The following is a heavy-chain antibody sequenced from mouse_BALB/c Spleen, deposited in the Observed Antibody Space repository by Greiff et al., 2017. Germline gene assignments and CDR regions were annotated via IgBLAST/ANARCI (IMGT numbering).Heavy chain of an antibody. J-gene: IGHJ4*01. V-gene: IGHV3-1*02. D-gene: IGHD2-4*01. CDR1: GYSITSGYS. CDR3: ARSGGLRLAMDY. CDR2: IHYSGST. Sequence: EVQLQQSGPDLVKPSQSLSLTCTVTGYSITSGYSWHWIRQFPGNKLEWMGYIHYSGSTNYNPSLKSRISITRDTSKNQFFLQLNSVTTEDTATYDCARSGGLRLAMDYGGQGTSVTVSS.